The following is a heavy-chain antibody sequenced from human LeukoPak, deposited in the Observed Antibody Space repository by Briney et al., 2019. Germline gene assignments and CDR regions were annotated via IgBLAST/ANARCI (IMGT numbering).Heavy chain of an antibody. CDR2: IWYDGSNK. Sequence: GGSLRLSCAASGFTFSSYGMHWVRQAPGKGLEWVAVIWYDGSNKYYADSVKGRFTISRDNSKNTLYLQMNSLRAEDTAVYYCARDCSGGSCYHYGMDVWGQGTTVTVSS. CDR3: ARDCSGGSCYHYGMDV. J-gene: IGHJ6*02. CDR1: GFTFSSYG. V-gene: IGHV3-33*01. D-gene: IGHD2-15*01.